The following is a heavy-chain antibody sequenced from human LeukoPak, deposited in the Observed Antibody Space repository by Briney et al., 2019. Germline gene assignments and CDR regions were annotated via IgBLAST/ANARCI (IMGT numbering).Heavy chain of an antibody. J-gene: IGHJ4*02. V-gene: IGHV3-21*01. CDR3: AKKKTDYSYPSSFDY. CDR1: GFTFSTYT. D-gene: IGHD4-11*01. CDR2: ISSSSFFI. Sequence: GGSLRLSCVASGFTFSTYTMNWVRQAPGKGLEWVSSISSSSFFISYADSVKGRFTISRDNSKNTLYLQMNSLRAEDTAVYYSAKKKTDYSYPSSFDYWGQGTLVTVSS.